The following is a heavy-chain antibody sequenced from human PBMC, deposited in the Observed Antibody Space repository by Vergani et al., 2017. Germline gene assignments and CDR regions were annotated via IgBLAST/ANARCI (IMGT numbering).Heavy chain of an antibody. CDR2: IIPIFGTA. D-gene: IGHD5-24*01. V-gene: IGHV1-69*13. CDR1: GGTFSSYA. Sequence: QVQLVQSGAEVKKPGSSVQVSCKASGGTFSSYAISWVRQAPGQGLEWMGRIIPIFGTANYAQKFQGRVTITADESTSTAYMGLSSLGSEDTAVYYCARGGGRDGYNFPDLDYWGQGTLVTVSS. J-gene: IGHJ4*02. CDR3: ARGGGRDGYNFPDLDY.